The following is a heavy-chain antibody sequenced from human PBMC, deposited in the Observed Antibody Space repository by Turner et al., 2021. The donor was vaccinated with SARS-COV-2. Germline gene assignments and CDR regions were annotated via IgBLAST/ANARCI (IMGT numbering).Heavy chain of an antibody. CDR1: GFTFSSYG. CDR2: ISYDGSNK. V-gene: IGHV3-30*18. CDR3: AKNLIRHYQLLYPPNYYGMDV. J-gene: IGHJ6*02. Sequence: QVQLVESGGGVVQPGRSLRLSCAASGFTFSSYGRHWVRQAPGKGLEWVAVISYDGSNKYYADSVKGRFTISRDNSKNTLYLQMNSLRAEDTAVYYCAKNLIRHYQLLYPPNYYGMDVWGQGTTVTVSS. D-gene: IGHD2-2*02.